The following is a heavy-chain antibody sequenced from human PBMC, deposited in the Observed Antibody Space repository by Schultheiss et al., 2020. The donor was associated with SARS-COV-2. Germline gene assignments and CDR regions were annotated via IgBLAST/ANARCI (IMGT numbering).Heavy chain of an antibody. CDR1: GFTFSSND. CDR2: ISAGGGST. J-gene: IGHJ4*02. Sequence: GGSLRLSCAASGFTFSSNDMNWVRQTPGKGLEWVSTISAGGGSTYYADSVKGRFTISRDDSKNTLYLQMHSLRAEDTAVCYCAKVVIRATYSFEYWGQGTLVTVSS. D-gene: IGHD2-21*01. CDR3: AKVVIRATYSFEY. V-gene: IGHV3-23*01.